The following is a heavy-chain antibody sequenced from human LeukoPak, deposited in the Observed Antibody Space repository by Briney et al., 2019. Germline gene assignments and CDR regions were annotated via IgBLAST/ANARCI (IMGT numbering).Heavy chain of an antibody. Sequence: PGRSLRLSCAASAFTFSSYAMHWVRQAPGKGLEWVAIISYDGSNKYYADSVKGRFTISRDNSKNTLYLQMNSLRAEDTTVYYCARDSPYYYYGMDVWGQGTTVTVSS. CDR3: ARDSPYYYYGMDV. J-gene: IGHJ6*02. CDR1: AFTFSSYA. CDR2: ISYDGSNK. V-gene: IGHV3-30-3*01.